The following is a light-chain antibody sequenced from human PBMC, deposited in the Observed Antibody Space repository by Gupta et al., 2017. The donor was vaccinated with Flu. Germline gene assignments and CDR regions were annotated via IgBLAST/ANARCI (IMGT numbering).Light chain of an antibody. Sequence: QSALPQPPSASGSPGQSVTISCTGTSSDVGGFNYVSWYQQRPGMAPKLMIYEVTKRPSGVPDRFAGSKSGNTAFLTVSGLQAEDEAYYYCSSDAGNNKYVFGTGTKVTVL. CDR3: SSDAGNNKYV. CDR1: SSDVGGFNY. V-gene: IGLV2-8*01. CDR2: EVT. J-gene: IGLJ1*01.